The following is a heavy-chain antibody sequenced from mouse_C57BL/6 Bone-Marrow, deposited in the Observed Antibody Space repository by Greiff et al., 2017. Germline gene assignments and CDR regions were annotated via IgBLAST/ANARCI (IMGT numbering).Heavy chain of an antibody. CDR2: INPSNGGT. CDR3: AMRAINYYGNYNYAMDY. CDR1: GYTFTSYW. J-gene: IGHJ4*01. Sequence: QVQLQQPGTELVKPGASVKLSCKASGYTFTSYWMHWVKQRPGQGLEWIGNINPSNGGTNYNEKFKSKATLTVDKSSSTAYMQLSSLTSEASAVYDCAMRAINYYGNYNYAMDYWGQGTSVTVSS. D-gene: IGHD2-1*01. V-gene: IGHV1-53*01.